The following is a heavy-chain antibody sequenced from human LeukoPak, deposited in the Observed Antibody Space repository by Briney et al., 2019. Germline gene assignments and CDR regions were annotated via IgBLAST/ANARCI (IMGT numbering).Heavy chain of an antibody. CDR3: ARLWFGELLLDY. J-gene: IGHJ4*02. CDR1: GGSISSYY. D-gene: IGHD3-10*01. CDR2: IHTSGSP. V-gene: IGHV4-4*07. Sequence: SETLSLTCTVSGGSISSYYWSWIRQSAGKGLEWIGRIHTSGSPNYNPSLKSRVTISVDTSKNQFSLKLSSVTAADTAVYYCARLWFGELLLDYWGQGTLVTVSS.